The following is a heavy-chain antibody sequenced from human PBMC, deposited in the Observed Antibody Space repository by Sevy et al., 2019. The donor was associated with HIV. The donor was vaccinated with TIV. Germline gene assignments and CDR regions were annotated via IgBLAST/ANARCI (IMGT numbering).Heavy chain of an antibody. CDR1: GFTFSSYG. V-gene: IGHV3-33*01. D-gene: IGHD3-3*01. Sequence: GGSLRLSCAASGFTFSSYGMHWVGQAPGKGLEWVAVIWYDGSNKYYGDSVKGRFTISRDNSKNTLYLQMNSLRAEDTAVYYRARDGTKYYDFWSGSDGYYFNYWGQGTLVTVSS. CDR2: IWYDGSNK. J-gene: IGHJ4*02. CDR3: ARDGTKYYDFWSGSDGYYFNY.